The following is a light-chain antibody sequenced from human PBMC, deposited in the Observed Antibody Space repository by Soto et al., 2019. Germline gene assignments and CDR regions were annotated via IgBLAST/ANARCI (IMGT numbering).Light chain of an antibody. CDR2: DVS. CDR1: QSISSSY. CDR3: QLYGSSSWT. V-gene: IGKV3-20*01. J-gene: IGKJ1*01. Sequence: EIVLTQSPGTLSLSPGERATLSCRASQSISSSYLGWYQQEPGQSPRLLIYDVSSRATAIPDRFSGTGSGTDFTLTISRLEPEDFAVYYCQLYGSSSWTFGQGTKV.